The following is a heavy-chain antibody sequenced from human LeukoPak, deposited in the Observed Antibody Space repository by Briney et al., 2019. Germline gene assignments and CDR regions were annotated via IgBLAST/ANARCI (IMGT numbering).Heavy chain of an antibody. V-gene: IGHV4-39*01. D-gene: IGHD3-22*01. CDR1: GGSISSATYY. Sequence: SEALSLTCTVSGGSISSATYYWGWIRQPPGKGVEWVGSIYYSGTTYYNPSRKGRVTMSVGTSKKQFSLNLSSVTAADTGVYYCARHAQSGHYYGFDYWGQGTLVTVSS. J-gene: IGHJ4*02. CDR2: IYYSGTT. CDR3: ARHAQSGHYYGFDY.